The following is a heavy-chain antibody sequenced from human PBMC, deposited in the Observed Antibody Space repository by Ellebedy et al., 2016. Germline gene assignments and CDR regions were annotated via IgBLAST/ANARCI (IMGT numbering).Heavy chain of an antibody. CDR1: GFTFSSYA. V-gene: IGHV3-21*01. CDR2: ISSSSSYI. CDR3: AKGSPYYYYYMDV. J-gene: IGHJ6*03. Sequence: GGSLRLXCAASGFTFSSYAMSWVRQAPGKGLEWVSSISSSSSYIYYADSVKGRFTISRDNAKNSLYLQMNSLRAEDTAVYYCAKGSPYYYYYMDVWGKGTTVTVSS. D-gene: IGHD3-10*01.